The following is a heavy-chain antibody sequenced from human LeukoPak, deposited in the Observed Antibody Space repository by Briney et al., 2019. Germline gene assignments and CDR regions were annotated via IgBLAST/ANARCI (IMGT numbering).Heavy chain of an antibody. CDR1: GDSISPYY. Sequence: MPSETLSLTCTVSGDSISPYYWSWIRQPPGKGLEWIGEINHSGSTNYNPSLKSRVTISVDTSKNQFSLKLSSVTAADTAVYYCARGLRLITMVRGQRRWFDPWGQGTLVTVSS. D-gene: IGHD3-10*01. J-gene: IGHJ5*02. CDR3: ARGLRLITMVRGQRRWFDP. V-gene: IGHV4-34*01. CDR2: INHSGST.